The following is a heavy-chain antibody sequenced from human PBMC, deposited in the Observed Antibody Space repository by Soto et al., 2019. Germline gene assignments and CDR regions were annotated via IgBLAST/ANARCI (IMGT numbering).Heavy chain of an antibody. J-gene: IGHJ4*02. D-gene: IGHD2-21*02. CDR1: GGSISSYY. CDR3: ATAPGPY. Sequence: SETLSLTCTVSGGSISSYYWSWIRQPPGKGLEWIGYIYHSGSTYYNPSLKSRVTISVDRSKNQFSLKLISVTAADTAVYYCATAPGPYWGQGTLVTVSS. CDR2: IYHSGST. V-gene: IGHV4-59*04.